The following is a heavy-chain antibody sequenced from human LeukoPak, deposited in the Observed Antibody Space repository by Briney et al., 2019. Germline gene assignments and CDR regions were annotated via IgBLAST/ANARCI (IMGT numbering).Heavy chain of an antibody. D-gene: IGHD4-11*01. CDR3: ARGDYSNYDYYGMDV. Sequence: TGGSLRLSCAASGFTFSSYSMNWVRQAPGKGLEWVAVISYDGSNKYYADSVKGRFTISRDNSKNTLYLQMNSLRAEDTAVYYCARGDYSNYDYYGMDVWGQGTTVTVSS. J-gene: IGHJ6*02. V-gene: IGHV3-30*03. CDR1: GFTFSSYS. CDR2: ISYDGSNK.